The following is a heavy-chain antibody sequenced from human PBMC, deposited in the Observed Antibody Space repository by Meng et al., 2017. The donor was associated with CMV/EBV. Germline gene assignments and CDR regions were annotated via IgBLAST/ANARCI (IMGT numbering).Heavy chain of an antibody. Sequence: ASVKVSCKASGYTFTGYYMHWVRQAPGQGLEWMGWINPNSGGTNYAQKFQGRVTMTRDTSISIAYMELSRLRSDDTAVYYCARDRKVVPAGGWFDPWGQGTLVTVSS. CDR3: ARDRKVVPAGGWFDP. D-gene: IGHD2-2*01. CDR2: INPNSGGT. J-gene: IGHJ5*02. CDR1: GYTFTGYY. V-gene: IGHV1-2*02.